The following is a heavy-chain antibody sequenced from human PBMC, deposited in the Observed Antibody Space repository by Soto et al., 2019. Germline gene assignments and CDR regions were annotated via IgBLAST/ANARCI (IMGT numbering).Heavy chain of an antibody. V-gene: IGHV5-51*01. CDR1: GYSFTSYW. Sequence: GESLKISCKGSGYSFTSYWIGWVRQMPGKGLEWMGIIYPGDSDTRYSPSFQGQVTISADKSISTAYLQWSSLKASDTAMYYCASVRKKVVTPYYFDYWGQGTLVTVSS. CDR3: ASVRKKVVTPYYFDY. J-gene: IGHJ4*02. D-gene: IGHD3-22*01. CDR2: IYPGDSDT.